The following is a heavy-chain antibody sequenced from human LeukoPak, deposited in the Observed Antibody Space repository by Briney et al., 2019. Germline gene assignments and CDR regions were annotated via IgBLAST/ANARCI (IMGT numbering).Heavy chain of an antibody. V-gene: IGHV3-7*01. D-gene: IGHD5-24*01. J-gene: IGHJ4*02. CDR1: GFTFSSYW. CDR2: IKQDGSEK. CDR3: AKTLDGFWPQFDF. Sequence: GGSLRLSCAASGFTFSSYWMGWVRQAPGKGLEWVANIKQDGSEKYYVDSVKGRFTISRDNAKNSLYLQMNSLGGDDTAIYYCAKTLDGFWPQFDFWGQGTLLTVSS.